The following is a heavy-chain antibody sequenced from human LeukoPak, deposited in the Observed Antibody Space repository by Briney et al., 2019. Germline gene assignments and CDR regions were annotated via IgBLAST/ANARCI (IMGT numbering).Heavy chain of an antibody. CDR2: IYWDNER. J-gene: IGHJ4*02. Sequence: SGPTLVQPTETLTLTCTFSGFSLTSPGVGVGWVRQPPGKALEWLAGIYWDNERRHSPSLKNRLSITKDTSKNQVVLRMANTDPVDTATYYCAHIFGFGELLLDYWGQGTLVTVSS. V-gene: IGHV2-5*02. CDR3: AHIFGFGELLLDY. D-gene: IGHD3-10*01. CDR1: GFSLTSPGVG.